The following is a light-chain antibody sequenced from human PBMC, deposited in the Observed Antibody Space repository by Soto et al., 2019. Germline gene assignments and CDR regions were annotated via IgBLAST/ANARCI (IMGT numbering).Light chain of an antibody. Sequence: EIVMTQSPATLSVSPGERASLSCRASQSVSDNLAWYQQKPGQAPRLLIYGASTRATSIPARFSGSGSGTEFTLTISILQSEDFAVYYCQQYNNRPTFGQGTKVEIK. CDR1: QSVSDN. CDR3: QQYNNRPT. V-gene: IGKV3-15*01. CDR2: GAS. J-gene: IGKJ1*01.